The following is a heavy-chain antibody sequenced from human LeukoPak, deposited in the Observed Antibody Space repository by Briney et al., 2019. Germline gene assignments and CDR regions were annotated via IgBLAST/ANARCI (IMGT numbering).Heavy chain of an antibody. D-gene: IGHD3-16*01. Sequence: GRSLRLSCAASGFTFSSYAMHWVRQAPGKGLEWVAVISYDGSNKYYADSVKGRFTISRDNSKNTLYLQMNSLRAEDTAVFYCAKDSGSYVPEYYFDYWGQGTLVTVSS. CDR1: GFTFSSYA. CDR3: AKDSGSYVPEYYFDY. J-gene: IGHJ4*02. V-gene: IGHV3-30*04. CDR2: ISYDGSNK.